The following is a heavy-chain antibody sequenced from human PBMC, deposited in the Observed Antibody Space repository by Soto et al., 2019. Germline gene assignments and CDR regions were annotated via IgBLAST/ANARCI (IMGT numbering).Heavy chain of an antibody. Sequence: DEQLVESGGDLVQPGGSLRLSCAASGFVFRTNAMSWVRQRPGQGLEWVSAIRGSGDNTYYADSVKGRFSISRDNSKNTLFLQMNSLRAEDTAMYYCASLKIYCRAETCYSGYHDYWGQGTLVTVSS. V-gene: IGHV3-23*04. D-gene: IGHD2-15*01. CDR3: ASLKIYCRAETCYSGYHDY. CDR2: IRGSGDNT. J-gene: IGHJ4*02. CDR1: GFVFRTNA.